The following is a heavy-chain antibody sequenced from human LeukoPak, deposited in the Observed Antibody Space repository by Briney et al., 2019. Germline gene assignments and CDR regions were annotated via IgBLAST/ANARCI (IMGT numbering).Heavy chain of an antibody. CDR1: GGSFSGYY. CDR2: IYYTGST. V-gene: IGHV4-59*01. J-gene: IGHJ3*01. Sequence: PSETLSLTCTVSGGSFSGYYWSWIRQPPGKGLEWIGYIYYTGSTKYNPSLKSRVTISLDTSKNQFSLKLSPLTAADTAVYYCASGSGSYFRSWGQGTMVTASS. D-gene: IGHD1-26*01. CDR3: ASGSGSYFRS.